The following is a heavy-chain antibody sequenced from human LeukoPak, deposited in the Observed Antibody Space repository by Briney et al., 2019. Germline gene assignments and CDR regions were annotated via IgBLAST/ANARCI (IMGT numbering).Heavy chain of an antibody. Sequence: PSETLSLTCTVSGGSISSSSYYWGWIRQPPGKGLEWIGSIYYSGSTYYNPSLKSRVTISVDTSKNQFSLKLSSVTAADTAVYYCASLDSSPEEGAFDILGQGTMVTVSS. V-gene: IGHV4-39*01. CDR2: IYYSGST. CDR1: GGSISSSSYY. J-gene: IGHJ3*02. CDR3: ASLDSSPEEGAFDI. D-gene: IGHD3-22*01.